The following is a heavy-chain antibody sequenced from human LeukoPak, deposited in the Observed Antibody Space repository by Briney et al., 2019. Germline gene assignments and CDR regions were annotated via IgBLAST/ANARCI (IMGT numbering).Heavy chain of an antibody. Sequence: ASVKVSCKASGYTFTSYGISWVRQAPGQGLEWMGWISAYNGNTNYAQKLQGRVTMTTDTSTSTAYMELRSLRSDDTAVYYCARVTPPYYGSGSYYLSSYYFDHWGQGTLVTVSS. CDR2: ISAYNGNT. CDR1: GYTFTSYG. J-gene: IGHJ4*02. V-gene: IGHV1-18*01. D-gene: IGHD3-10*01. CDR3: ARVTPPYYGSGSYYLSSYYFDH.